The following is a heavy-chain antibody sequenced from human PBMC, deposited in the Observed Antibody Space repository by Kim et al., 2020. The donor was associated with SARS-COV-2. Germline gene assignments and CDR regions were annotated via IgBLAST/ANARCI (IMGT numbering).Heavy chain of an antibody. CDR1: GFSFRTYT. CDR3: ARDPATPGPDYFDY. V-gene: IGHV3-21*01. D-gene: IGHD5-12*01. J-gene: IGHJ4*02. Sequence: GGSLRLSCSASGFSFRTYTMNWVRQAPGKGLEWVSSLSSGSDYIYYADSVRGRFTVSRDNAQNSLDLQMNSLRAEDTAVYFCARDPATPGPDYFDYWGQG. CDR2: LSSGSDYI.